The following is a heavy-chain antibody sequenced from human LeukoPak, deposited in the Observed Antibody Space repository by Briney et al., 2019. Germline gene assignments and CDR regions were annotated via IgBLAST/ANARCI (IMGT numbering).Heavy chain of an antibody. CDR3: ARTVLGYFDY. D-gene: IGHD7-27*01. CDR1: GGSFSGYY. Sequence: PSETLSLTCAVYGGSFSGYYWSWVRQPAGKGLEWIGRIYTSGSTNYNPSLKSRVTISVDTSKNQFSLKLSSVTAADTAVYYCARTVLGYFDYWGQGTLVTVSS. V-gene: IGHV4-59*10. CDR2: IYTSGST. J-gene: IGHJ4*02.